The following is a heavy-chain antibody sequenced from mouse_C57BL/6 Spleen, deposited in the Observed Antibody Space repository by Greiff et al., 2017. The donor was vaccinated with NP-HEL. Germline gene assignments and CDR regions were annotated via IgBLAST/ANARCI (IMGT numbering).Heavy chain of an antibody. Sequence: QVQLKQSGPELVKPGASVKISCKASGYAFSSSWMNWVKQRPGKGLEWIGRIYPGDGDTNYNGKFKGKATLTADKSSSTAYMQLSSLTSEDSAVYFCARHYYGSSYCYAMDYWGQGTSVTVSS. CDR1: GYAFSSSW. D-gene: IGHD1-1*01. CDR2: IYPGDGDT. CDR3: ARHYYGSSYCYAMDY. V-gene: IGHV1-82*01. J-gene: IGHJ4*01.